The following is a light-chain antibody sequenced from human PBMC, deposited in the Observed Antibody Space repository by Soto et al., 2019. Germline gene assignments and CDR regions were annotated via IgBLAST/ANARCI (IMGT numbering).Light chain of an antibody. Sequence: QSVLTQPPSASGTPGQRITISCSGSTSNIESHSVNWYQQLPGKAPKLLIKYNNHRPSGVPDRFSCSKSGASASLAISGLQSEDEATYYCATWDDSRKGVFGTGTKLTVL. CDR1: TSNIESHS. J-gene: IGLJ1*01. CDR3: ATWDDSRKGV. CDR2: YNN. V-gene: IGLV1-44*01.